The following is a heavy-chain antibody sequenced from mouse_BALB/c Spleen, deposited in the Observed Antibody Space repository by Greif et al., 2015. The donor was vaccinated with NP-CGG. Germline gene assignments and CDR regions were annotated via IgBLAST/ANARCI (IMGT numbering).Heavy chain of an antibody. Sequence: EVQVVESGGGLVQPGGSRKLSCAASGFTFSSFGMHWVRQAPEKGLEWVAYISSGSSTIYYADTVKSRFTISRDNPKNTLFLQMTSLRSEDTAMYYCARYGNYAMDYWGQGTSVTVSS. CDR1: GFTFSSFG. J-gene: IGHJ4*01. D-gene: IGHD2-1*01. V-gene: IGHV5-17*02. CDR3: ARYGNYAMDY. CDR2: ISSGSSTI.